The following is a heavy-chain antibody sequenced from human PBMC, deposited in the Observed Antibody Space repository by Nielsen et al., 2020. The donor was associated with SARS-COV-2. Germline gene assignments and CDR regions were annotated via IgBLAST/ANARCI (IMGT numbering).Heavy chain of an antibody. CDR1: ADSIRRSVYY. Sequence: SETLSLTCTVSADSIRRSVYYCAWIRQPPGKGLEWIGSIHNSGNTYYNPSLKSRVTIFVDSSKNQFSLELISVTAADTAVYYCARHGLDDYWSGSPHHHYGMDVWGQGTTVSVSS. D-gene: IGHD3-3*01. V-gene: IGHV4-39*01. CDR2: IHNSGNT. CDR3: ARHGLDDYWSGSPHHHYGMDV. J-gene: IGHJ6*02.